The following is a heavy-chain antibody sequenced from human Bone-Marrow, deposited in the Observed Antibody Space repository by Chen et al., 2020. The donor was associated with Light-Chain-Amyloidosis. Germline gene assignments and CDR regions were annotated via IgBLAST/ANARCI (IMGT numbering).Heavy chain of an antibody. CDR3: ARARLNMVRGVAPYYFDY. Sequence: QVQLQESGPRLVKPSQTLTLTCTVSDGSITSGVYYWNWIRQPAGKGLEWIGHIYTTGSTKYNPSLRSRLTISVDTSKNQFSLKLSSVTAADTAVYYCARARLNMVRGVAPYYFDYWGQGTLVTVSS. CDR1: DGSITSGVYY. V-gene: IGHV4-61*02. CDR2: IYTTGST. J-gene: IGHJ4*02. D-gene: IGHD3-10*01.